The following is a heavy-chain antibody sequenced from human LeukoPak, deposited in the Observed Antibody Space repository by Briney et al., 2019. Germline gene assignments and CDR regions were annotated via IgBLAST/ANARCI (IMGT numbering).Heavy chain of an antibody. Sequence: PSETLSLTCTVSGGSMSSYYWSWIRQPPGKGLEWIGYIYYSGSTNYNPSLKSRVTISVDTSKNQFSLKLSSVTAADTAVYYCARLNYDCVWGSYGMDVWGQGTTVTVSS. CDR1: GGSMSSYY. J-gene: IGHJ6*02. V-gene: IGHV4-59*08. CDR3: ARLNYDCVWGSYGMDV. CDR2: IYYSGST. D-gene: IGHD3-16*01.